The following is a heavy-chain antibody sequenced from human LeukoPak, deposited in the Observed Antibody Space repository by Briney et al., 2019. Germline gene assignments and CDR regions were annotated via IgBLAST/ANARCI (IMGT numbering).Heavy chain of an antibody. CDR3: ARDEYGSGWTVYYMDV. CDR1: GGSISSYY. D-gene: IGHD2-15*01. CDR2: IYTSGST. J-gene: IGHJ6*03. Sequence: SETLSLTCTVSGGSISSYYWSWIRQPAGKGLEWIGRIYTSGSTNYNPSLKSRVTMSVDTSKNQFSLKLSSVTAADTAVYYCARDEYGSGWTVYYMDVWGKGTTVTVSS. V-gene: IGHV4-4*07.